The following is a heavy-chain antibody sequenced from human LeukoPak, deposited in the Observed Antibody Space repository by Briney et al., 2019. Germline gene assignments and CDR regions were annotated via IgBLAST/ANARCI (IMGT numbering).Heavy chain of an antibody. CDR1: GGSISSSSYY. D-gene: IGHD4-17*01. V-gene: IGHV4-39*01. J-gene: IGHJ5*02. Sequence: SETLSLTCTVSGGSISSSSYYWGWIRQPPGKGLEWIGSIYYSGSTYYNPSLKSRVTISVDTSKNQFSLKLSSVTAADTAVYYCARGPVTPTWWFDPWGQGTLVTVSS. CDR2: IYYSGST. CDR3: ARGPVTPTWWFDP.